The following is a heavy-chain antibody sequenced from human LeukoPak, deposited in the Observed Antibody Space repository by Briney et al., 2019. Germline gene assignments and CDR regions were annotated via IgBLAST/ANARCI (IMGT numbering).Heavy chain of an antibody. J-gene: IGHJ4*02. D-gene: IGHD6-13*01. CDR3: ARLIVSSWYPYLDY. V-gene: IGHV1-2*02. CDR2: INPNSGGT. CDR1: GYTFTGYY. Sequence: ASVKVSCKASGYTFTGYYIHWVRQAPGQGLEWMGWINPNSGGTNYAQKFQGRVTMTRDTSISTAYMELSRLRSDGTAVYYCARLIVSSWYPYLDYWGQGTLVTVSS.